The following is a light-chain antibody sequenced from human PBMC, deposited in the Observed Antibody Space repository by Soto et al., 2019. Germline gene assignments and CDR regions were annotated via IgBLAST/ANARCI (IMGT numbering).Light chain of an antibody. J-gene: IGKJ1*01. CDR3: QQYNKWPPRT. CDR1: QSVNSN. V-gene: IGKV3-15*01. CDR2: GAS. Sequence: EIAMTQSPATLSVSPGERATLSCRASQSVNSNLAWYQQKVGQGPRLLIYGASTRATGIPARFSGSGSGTEFTLTISSLQSEDSAVYYCQQYNKWPPRTFGQGTKVEI.